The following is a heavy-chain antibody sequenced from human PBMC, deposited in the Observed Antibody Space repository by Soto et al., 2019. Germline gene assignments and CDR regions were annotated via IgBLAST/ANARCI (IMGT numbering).Heavy chain of an antibody. CDR1: AFTSKKLS. J-gene: IGHJ6*03. V-gene: IGHV3-23*01. Sequence: EVLLLESGGGLVQPGGSLRFSCGVAAFTSKKLSLTWVRQAPGEGLEWVSSVTGSGTGTYYAESVKGRFTISRDNAKNTLFLQINSLRAEATGVYYCAKGTAYAQYYSMDAWGKGTTVTVSS. D-gene: IGHD3-16*01. CDR3: AKGTAYAQYYSMDA. CDR2: VTGSGTGT.